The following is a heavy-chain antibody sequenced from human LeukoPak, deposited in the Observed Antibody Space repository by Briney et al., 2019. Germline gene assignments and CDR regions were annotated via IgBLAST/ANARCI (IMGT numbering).Heavy chain of an antibody. J-gene: IGHJ4*02. Sequence: GGSLRLSCAASGFTFSTYGMHWVRQAPGKGLEWVSVIYSGGSTYYADSVKGRFTISRDNSKNTLYLQMNSLRAEDTAVYYCATDTRYYDSSGYSTFWYWGQGTLVTVSS. CDR3: ATDTRYYDSSGYSTFWY. D-gene: IGHD3-22*01. CDR2: IYSGGST. V-gene: IGHV3-53*01. CDR1: GFTFSTYG.